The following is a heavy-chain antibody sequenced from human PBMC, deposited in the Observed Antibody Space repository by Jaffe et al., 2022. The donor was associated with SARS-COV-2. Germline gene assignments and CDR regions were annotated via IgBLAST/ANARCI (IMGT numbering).Heavy chain of an antibody. V-gene: IGHV1-3*01. CDR2: INPNDGNA. CDR3: SRGRGSNVFNPFDL. Sequence: QVQLVQSGGELKKPGSSVKISCKSSGYTFSSYPVHWVRQAPGQRPEWMGWINPNDGNARYSQNFRGRVAITRDTSATTVYMDLDGLRSDDTAVYYCSRGRGSNVFNPFDLWGQGALVTVSS. J-gene: IGHJ4*02. CDR1: GYTFSSYP. D-gene: IGHD1-26*01.